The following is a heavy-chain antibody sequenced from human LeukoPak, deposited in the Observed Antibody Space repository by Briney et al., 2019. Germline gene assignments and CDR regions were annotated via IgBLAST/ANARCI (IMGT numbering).Heavy chain of an antibody. V-gene: IGHV1-69*13. J-gene: IGHJ6*03. D-gene: IGHD3-3*01. Sequence: SVKVSCKASGGTYSSYAISWVRQAPGQGLEWMGGIIPIFGTANYAQKFQGRVTITADESTSTAYMELSSLRSEDTAVYYCAIDLSTIFGVVNQYYYMDVWGKGTTVTVSS. CDR3: AIDLSTIFGVVNQYYYMDV. CDR2: IIPIFGTA. CDR1: GGTYSSYA.